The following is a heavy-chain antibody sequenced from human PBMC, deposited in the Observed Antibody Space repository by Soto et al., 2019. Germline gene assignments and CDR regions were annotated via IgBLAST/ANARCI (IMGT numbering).Heavy chain of an antibody. J-gene: IGHJ6*02. CDR2: ISSSSTYI. D-gene: IGHD1-26*01. CDR3: ARDQVGPLYYYYYGMDV. CDR1: GFTFRTYS. Sequence: LRLSCAASGFTFRTYSMNWVRQAPGKGLEWVSSISSSSTYIYYADSVKGRFTISRDNAKNSLYMQLTSLRAEDTAVYYCARDQVGPLYYYYYGMDVWGQGTTVTVSS. V-gene: IGHV3-21*01.